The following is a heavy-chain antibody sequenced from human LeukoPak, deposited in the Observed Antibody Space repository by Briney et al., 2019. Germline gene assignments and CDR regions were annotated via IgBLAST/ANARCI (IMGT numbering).Heavy chain of an antibody. CDR3: ARSRPFPRYCSGGSCSDAFDI. V-gene: IGHV1-69*04. CDR1: GGTFSSYA. CDR2: IIPILGIA. D-gene: IGHD2-15*01. J-gene: IGHJ3*02. Sequence: ASVKVSCKASGGTFSSYAISWVRQAPGQGLEWMGRIIPILGIANYAQKFQGRVTLTADKSTSTAYMELSSLRSEDTAVYSCARSRPFPRYCSGGSCSDAFDIWGQGTMVTVFS.